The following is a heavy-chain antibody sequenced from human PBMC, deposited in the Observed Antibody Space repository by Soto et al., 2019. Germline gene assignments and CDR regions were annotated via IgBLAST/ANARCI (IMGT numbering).Heavy chain of an antibody. CDR2: IWYDGTNK. V-gene: IGHV3-33*01. Sequence: GGSLRLSCAASGFTFSSHGMHWVRQAPGKGLEWVAVIWYDGTNKYYADSVKGRFAISRDNFKDTLYLQMNSLRAEDTAVYYCARDFPMGGLVGSAFDIWGQGTMVTVSS. CDR1: GFTFSSHG. J-gene: IGHJ3*02. CDR3: ARDFPMGGLVGSAFDI. D-gene: IGHD3-10*01.